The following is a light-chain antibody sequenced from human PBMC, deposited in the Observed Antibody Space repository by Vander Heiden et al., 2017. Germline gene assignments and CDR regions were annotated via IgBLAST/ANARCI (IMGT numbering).Light chain of an antibody. V-gene: IGLV2-14*01. CDR3: SSYTSSSTYV. CDR1: SSDVGGYNY. Sequence: QSALPPPASVSGSPGQSITISCTGTSSDVGGYNYVSWYQQHPGKAPKLMTYEVSNRPSGVSNRFSGSKSGNAASLTISGLQAEDEADYYCSSYTSSSTYVFGTGTKVTVL. J-gene: IGLJ1*01. CDR2: EVS.